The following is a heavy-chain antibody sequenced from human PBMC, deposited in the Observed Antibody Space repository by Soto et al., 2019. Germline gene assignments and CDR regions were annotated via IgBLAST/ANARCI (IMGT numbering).Heavy chain of an antibody. V-gene: IGHV3-23*01. CDR1: GFTFSNSD. Sequence: EVQLLQSGGGLVQPGGSLRLSCAASGFTFSNSDMSWVRQAPGKGLEWVSHISRSSDATYYADSVKGRFTISRENSNRMLFLQTNSLRDEVTAVNYCAFSISRFDAFDVWGQGTMVTVSS. CDR3: AFSISRFDAFDV. D-gene: IGHD3-3*02. J-gene: IGHJ3*01. CDR2: ISRSSDAT.